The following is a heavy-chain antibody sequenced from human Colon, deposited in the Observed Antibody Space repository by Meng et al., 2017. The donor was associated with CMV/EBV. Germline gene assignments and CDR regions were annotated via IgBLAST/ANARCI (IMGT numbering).Heavy chain of an antibody. J-gene: IGHJ4*02. CDR2: ISGADHST. CDR3: ARYISLNTWQQLGDY. V-gene: IGHV1-3*01. CDR1: GYIFSEYA. Sequence: QVQLVQSGAALKKPGDSLTISCKVSGYIFSEYAMHCVRQAPGQRLEWVGCISGADHSTKYAEIFQGRATITKDTSASTSYKEVYSLRLEDTAIYYCARYISLNTWQQLGDYWGQGTLVTVSS. D-gene: IGHD6-13*01.